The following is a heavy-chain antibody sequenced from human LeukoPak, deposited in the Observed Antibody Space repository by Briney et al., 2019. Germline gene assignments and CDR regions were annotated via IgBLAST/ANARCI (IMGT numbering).Heavy chain of an antibody. Sequence: GASVKVSCKVSGYTLTELSMHWVRQAPGKGLEWMGGFDPEDGETIYAQKFQGRVTMTEDTSTDTAYMELSSLRSEDTAVYYCATTKGYDFPPSWAFDIWGQGTMVTVSS. V-gene: IGHV1-24*01. CDR2: FDPEDGET. CDR3: ATTKGYDFPPSWAFDI. D-gene: IGHD5-12*01. J-gene: IGHJ3*02. CDR1: GYTLTELS.